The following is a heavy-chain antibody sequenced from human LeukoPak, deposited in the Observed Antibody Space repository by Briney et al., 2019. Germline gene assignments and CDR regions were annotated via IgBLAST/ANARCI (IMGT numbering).Heavy chain of an antibody. CDR2: ISYDGRNK. J-gene: IGHJ4*02. CDR3: ARGSGGSIFDY. CDR1: GFTFSSYG. Sequence: GRSLRLSCAASGFTFSSYGMHWVRQAPGKGLEWVAVISYDGRNKNYADSVKGRFPISRDNSKNTLYLQMNSLRAEDTAVYYCARGSGGSIFDYWGQGTLVTVSS. D-gene: IGHD2-15*01. V-gene: IGHV3-30*03.